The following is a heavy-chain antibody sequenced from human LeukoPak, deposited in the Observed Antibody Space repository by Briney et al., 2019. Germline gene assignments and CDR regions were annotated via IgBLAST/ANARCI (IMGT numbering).Heavy chain of an antibody. D-gene: IGHD3-10*01. V-gene: IGHV3-21*01. Sequence: GGSLRLSCAASGFTFSSYSMNWVRQAPGKGLEWVSSISSSSSYIYYADSVKGRFTISRDNAKNSLYLQMNSLRAKDTAVYYCAREGTTMVRGVIPDAFDIWGQGTMVTVSS. CDR2: ISSSSSYI. CDR3: AREGTTMVRGVIPDAFDI. CDR1: GFTFSSYS. J-gene: IGHJ3*02.